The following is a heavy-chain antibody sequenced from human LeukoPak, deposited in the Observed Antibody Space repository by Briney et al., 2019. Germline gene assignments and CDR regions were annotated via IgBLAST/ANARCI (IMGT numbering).Heavy chain of an antibody. J-gene: IGHJ5*02. D-gene: IGHD6-13*01. V-gene: IGHV1-2*02. Sequence: GASLKVSCKASGYTFTGYYMHWVRQAPGQGLEWMGWINPNSGGTNYAQKFQGRVTMTRDTSISTAYMELSRLRSDDTAVYYCARDYSSSWPNWFDPWGQGTLVTVSS. CDR1: GYTFTGYY. CDR3: ARDYSSSWPNWFDP. CDR2: INPNSGGT.